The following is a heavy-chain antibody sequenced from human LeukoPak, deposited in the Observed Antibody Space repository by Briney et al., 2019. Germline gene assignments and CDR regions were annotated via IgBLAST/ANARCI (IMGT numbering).Heavy chain of an antibody. CDR2: INPSGGST. CDR1: GYTFTSYY. D-gene: IGHD6-6*01. CDR3: ATSLGQLVEKDY. Sequence: ASVKVSCKASGYTFTSYYMHWVRQAPGQGLEWMGIINPSGGSTSYAQKFQGRVTMTRDTSTSTVYMGLSSLRSEDTAVYYCATSLGQLVEKDYWGQGTLVTVSS. J-gene: IGHJ4*02. V-gene: IGHV1-46*01.